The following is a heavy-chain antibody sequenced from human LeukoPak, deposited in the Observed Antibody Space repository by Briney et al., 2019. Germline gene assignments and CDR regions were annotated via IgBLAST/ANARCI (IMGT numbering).Heavy chain of an antibody. D-gene: IGHD1-1*01. V-gene: IGHV4-39*01. Sequence: SETLSLTCTVSGGCISSSSYYWGWIRQPPGKGLEWIGSIYYSGSTYYNPSLKSRVTISVDTSKNQFSLKLSSVTAADTAVYYCAHQSVQLERLHYFDCWGQGTLVTVSS. J-gene: IGHJ4*02. CDR1: GGCISSSSYY. CDR2: IYYSGST. CDR3: AHQSVQLERLHYFDC.